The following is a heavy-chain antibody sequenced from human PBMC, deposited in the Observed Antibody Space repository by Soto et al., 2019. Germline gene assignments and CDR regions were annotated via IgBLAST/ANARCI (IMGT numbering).Heavy chain of an antibody. J-gene: IGHJ4*02. Sequence: GGSLRLSCAASGFTFSSYGMQWVRQAPGKGLEWVAVIWYDGSNKHYADSEKGRFTISRDNSKNTVYLQMNSLRVEDTAVYYCARDPATVTTIGVDYWGQGTLVTVSS. CDR1: GFTFSSYG. CDR2: IWYDGSNK. V-gene: IGHV3-33*01. D-gene: IGHD4-4*01. CDR3: ARDPATVTTIGVDY.